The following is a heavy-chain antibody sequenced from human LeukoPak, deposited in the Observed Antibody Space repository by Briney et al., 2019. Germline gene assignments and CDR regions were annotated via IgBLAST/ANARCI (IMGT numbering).Heavy chain of an antibody. D-gene: IGHD1-14*01. CDR1: GFTFSSFA. CDR2: ISGSGGTT. V-gene: IGHV3-23*01. Sequence: GGSLRLSCVASGFTFSSFAMSWVRQAPGKGLEWVSVISGSGGTTYYAESVKGRFTISRDNSKNTLYLQMDSLRAEDTALYYCAKGSGINHYHWIDPWGQGTLVTVSS. J-gene: IGHJ5*02. CDR3: AKGSGINHYHWIDP.